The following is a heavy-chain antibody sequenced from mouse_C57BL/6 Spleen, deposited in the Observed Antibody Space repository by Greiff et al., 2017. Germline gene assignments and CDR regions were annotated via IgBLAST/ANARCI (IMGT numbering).Heavy chain of an antibody. Sequence: QVQLKESGAELARPGASVKLSCKASGYTFTSYGISWVKQRTGQGLEWIGEIYPRSGNTYYNEKFKGKATLTADKSSSTAYMELRSLTSEDSAVYFCAREENGNFDYWGQGTTLTVSS. J-gene: IGHJ2*01. CDR3: AREENGNFDY. CDR2: IYPRSGNT. D-gene: IGHD2-1*01. CDR1: GYTFTSYG. V-gene: IGHV1-81*01.